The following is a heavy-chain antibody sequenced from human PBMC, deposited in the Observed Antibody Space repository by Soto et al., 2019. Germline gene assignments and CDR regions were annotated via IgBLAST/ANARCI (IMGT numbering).Heavy chain of an antibody. CDR3: ASRIAARSYFDY. J-gene: IGHJ4*02. Sequence: GGSLRLSCAASGCTFSSYAMSWVRQAPGKGLEWVSAISGSGGSTYYADSVKGRFTISRDNSKNTLYLQMNSLRAEDTAVYYCASRIAARSYFDYWGQGTLVTVSS. CDR2: ISGSGGST. D-gene: IGHD6-6*01. CDR1: GCTFSSYA. V-gene: IGHV3-23*01.